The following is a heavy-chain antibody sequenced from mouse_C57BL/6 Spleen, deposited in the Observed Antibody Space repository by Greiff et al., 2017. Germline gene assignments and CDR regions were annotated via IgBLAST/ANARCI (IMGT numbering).Heavy chain of an antibody. V-gene: IGHV6-6*01. CDR3: TSSKLRRFAY. Sequence: DVMLVESGGGLVQPGGSMKLSCAASGFTFSDAWMDWVRQSPEKGLEWVAEIRNKTNTHATYYVESVKGRFTIARYDSKSSVYLQMNSLRAEDTGIYYCTSSKLRRFAYWGQGTLVTVSA. CDR1: GFTFSDAW. CDR2: IRNKTNTHAT. D-gene: IGHD2-4*01. J-gene: IGHJ3*01.